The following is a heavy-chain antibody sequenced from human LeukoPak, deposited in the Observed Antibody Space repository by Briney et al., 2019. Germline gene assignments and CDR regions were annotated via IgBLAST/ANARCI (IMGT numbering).Heavy chain of an antibody. CDR2: IYYSGST. Sequence: PSETLSLTCAVSGYSISGSNWWGWIRQPPGKGLEWIGYIYYSGSTYYNPSLKSRVTMSVDTSKNQFSLKLSSVTAVDTAVYYCATTVVPAAIGPDAFDIWGQGTMVTVSS. CDR3: ATTVVPAAIGPDAFDI. V-gene: IGHV4-28*01. D-gene: IGHD2-2*01. CDR1: GYSISGSNW. J-gene: IGHJ3*02.